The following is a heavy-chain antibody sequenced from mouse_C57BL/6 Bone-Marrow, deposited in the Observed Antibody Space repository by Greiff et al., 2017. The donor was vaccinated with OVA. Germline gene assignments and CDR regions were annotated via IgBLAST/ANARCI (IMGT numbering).Heavy chain of an antibody. Sequence: EVQVVESGGDLVKPGGSLKLSCAASGFTFSSYGMSWVRQTPDKRLEWVATISSGGSYTYYPDSVKGRFTISRDNAKNTLYLQMSSLKSEDTAMYYCAIKTAQATWRFAYWGQGTLVTVSA. CDR1: GFTFSSYG. CDR2: ISSGGSYT. J-gene: IGHJ3*01. CDR3: AIKTAQATWRFAY. D-gene: IGHD3-2*02. V-gene: IGHV5-6*01.